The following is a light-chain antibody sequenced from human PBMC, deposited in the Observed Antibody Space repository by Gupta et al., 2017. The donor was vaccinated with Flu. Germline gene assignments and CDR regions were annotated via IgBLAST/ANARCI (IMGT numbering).Light chain of an antibody. CDR3: QVWDSSSDHWV. V-gene: IGLV3-21*02. CDR2: DDS. Sequence: SSVLTQQPSVSVAPGQTARMNCAGNMLGSGSVHWYQQKPGQAPVLVVYDDSDRPSGIPERFSGSNSGNTATLTINRVEVGDEADYYCQVWDSSSDHWVFGGGTKLTVL. CDR1: MLGSGS. J-gene: IGLJ3*02.